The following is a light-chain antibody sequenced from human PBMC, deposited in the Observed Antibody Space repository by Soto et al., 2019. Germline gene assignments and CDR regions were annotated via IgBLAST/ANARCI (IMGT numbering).Light chain of an antibody. CDR1: QSVLYSSNNKNY. Sequence: DIVMTQSAVSLAVFLVERATINCKSSQSVLYSSNNKNYVAWYQQKPGQPPKLLIYWASTRESGVPDRFSGSGSGTDFTLTISGVQAEDVAVYHCQQYYTSPTWTFGQGTKVDIK. V-gene: IGKV4-1*01. CDR3: QQYYTSPTWT. J-gene: IGKJ1*01. CDR2: WAS.